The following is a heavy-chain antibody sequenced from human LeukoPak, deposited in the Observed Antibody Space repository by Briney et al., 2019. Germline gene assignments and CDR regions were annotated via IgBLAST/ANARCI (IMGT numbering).Heavy chain of an antibody. D-gene: IGHD2-2*01. V-gene: IGHV1-8*01. J-gene: IGHJ4*02. Sequence: ASVKVSCKASGYTFTSYDINWVRQATGQGLEWMGWMNPNSGNTGYAQKFQGRVTMTRNTSISTAYMELSSLRSEDTAVYYCARGGEYCSSTSCYGKNFFDYWGQGTLVTVSS. CDR1: GYTFTSYD. CDR3: ARGGEYCSSTSCYGKNFFDY. CDR2: MNPNSGNT.